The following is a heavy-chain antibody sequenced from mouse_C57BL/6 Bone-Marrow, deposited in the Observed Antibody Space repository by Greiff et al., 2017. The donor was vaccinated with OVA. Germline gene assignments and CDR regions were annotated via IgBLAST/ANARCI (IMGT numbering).Heavy chain of an antibody. Sequence: LQESGAELVRPGASVTLSCKASGYTFTDYEMHWVKQTPVHGLEWIGAIDPETGGTAYTQKFTGKAILTADKSSSTAYMELRSLTSEDSAVYYCTRGYSNYYAMDYWGQGTSVTVSS. CDR2: IDPETGGT. V-gene: IGHV1-15*01. CDR3: TRGYSNYYAMDY. J-gene: IGHJ4*01. CDR1: GYTFTDYE. D-gene: IGHD2-5*01.